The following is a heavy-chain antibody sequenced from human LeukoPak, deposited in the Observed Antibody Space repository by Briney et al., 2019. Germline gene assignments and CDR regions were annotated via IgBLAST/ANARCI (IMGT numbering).Heavy chain of an antibody. J-gene: IGHJ6*03. D-gene: IGHD2-8*01. Sequence: LRPSCASSGFTFSDYYMSWIRQAPGKGLEWVSSISTSGTTTYYRASVKGPFTISRDNAKNSLYLQMNNLRAEDTAVYYCARVKNGFDGNGYPYYYYYMDVWGRGTTVTVFS. V-gene: IGHV3-11*04. CDR1: GFTFSDYY. CDR2: ISTSGTTT. CDR3: ARVKNGFDGNGYPYYYYYMDV.